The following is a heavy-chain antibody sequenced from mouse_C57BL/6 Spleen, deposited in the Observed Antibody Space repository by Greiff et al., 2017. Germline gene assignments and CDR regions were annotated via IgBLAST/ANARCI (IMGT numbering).Heavy chain of an antibody. CDR3: AREGSNLFAY. CDR2: ISYDGSN. Sequence: EVQLQQSGPGLVKPSQSLSLTCSVTGYSITSGYYWNWIRQFPGNKLEWMGYISYDGSNNYNPSLKNRISITRDTSKNQFFLKLNSVTTEDTATYYCAREGSNLFAYWGQGTLVTVSA. D-gene: IGHD2-5*01. J-gene: IGHJ3*01. V-gene: IGHV3-6*01. CDR1: GYSITSGYY.